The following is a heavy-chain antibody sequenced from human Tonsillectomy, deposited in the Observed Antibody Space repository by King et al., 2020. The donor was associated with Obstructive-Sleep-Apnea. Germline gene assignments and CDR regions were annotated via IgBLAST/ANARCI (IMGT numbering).Heavy chain of an antibody. CDR1: GGTFNNYT. Sequence: VQLVESGAEVRKPGSSVTVSCKASGGTFNNYTISWVRQAPGQGLEWMGGIRPIANVVRMAPNFQDRVTITADRSTNTAYMELGSLTKEDTAVYYCAGPPPPVPLPDSSLWDHVFCYALDVWGQGTTVTVSS. CDR2: IRPIANVV. D-gene: IGHD3-16*01. V-gene: IGHV1-69*17. J-gene: IGHJ6*02. CDR3: AGPPPPVPLPDSSLWDHVFCYALDV.